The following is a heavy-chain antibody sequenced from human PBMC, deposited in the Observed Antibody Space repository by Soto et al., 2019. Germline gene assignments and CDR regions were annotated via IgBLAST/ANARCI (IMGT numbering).Heavy chain of an antibody. J-gene: IGHJ5*02. CDR3: ASARGVVPAANWFDP. Sequence: SVKVSCKASGGTFSSYAISWVRQAPGQGLEWMGGIIPIFGTANYAQKFQGRVTITADESTSTAYMELSSLRSEDTAVYYCASARGVVPAANWFDPWGQGTLVTVSS. V-gene: IGHV1-69*13. CDR2: IIPIFGTA. CDR1: GGTFSSYA. D-gene: IGHD2-2*01.